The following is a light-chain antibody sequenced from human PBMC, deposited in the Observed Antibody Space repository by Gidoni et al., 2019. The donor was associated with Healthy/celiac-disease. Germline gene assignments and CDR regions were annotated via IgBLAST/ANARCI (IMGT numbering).Light chain of an antibody. CDR2: GNS. Sequence: QSVLTQPPSVSGAPGQRVTISCTGSSSNSGAGYDVHWYQQLPGTAPKLLIYGNSNRPSGVPDRFSGSKSGTSASLALTGLQAEDEADYYCQSYDSSLSGYVFGTGTKVTVL. V-gene: IGLV1-40*01. CDR1: SSNSGAGYD. CDR3: QSYDSSLSGYV. J-gene: IGLJ1*01.